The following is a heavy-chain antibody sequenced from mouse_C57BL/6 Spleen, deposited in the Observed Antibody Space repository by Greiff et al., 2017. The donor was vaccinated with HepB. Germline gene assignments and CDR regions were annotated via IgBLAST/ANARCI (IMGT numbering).Heavy chain of an antibody. V-gene: IGHV5-4*01. D-gene: IGHD1-1*01. CDR2: ISDGGSYT. Sequence: EVQLVESGGGLVKPGGSLKLSCAASGFTFSSYAMSWVRQTPEKRLEWVATISDGGSYTYYPDNVKGRFTISRDNAKNNLYLQMSHLKSEDTAMYYCARDRDGIIDYWGQGTTLTVSS. CDR1: GFTFSSYA. J-gene: IGHJ2*01. CDR3: ARDRDGIIDY.